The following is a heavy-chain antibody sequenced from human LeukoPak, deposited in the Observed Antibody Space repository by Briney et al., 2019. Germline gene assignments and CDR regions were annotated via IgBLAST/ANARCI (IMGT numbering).Heavy chain of an antibody. J-gene: IGHJ4*02. Sequence: ASVKVSCKTSGYTFTGYYMHWVRQAPGQGLEWMGWINPNSGGTNYAQKFQGRATMTRDTPISTAYMELSRLRSDDTAVYYCARDQGAARPEYYFDYWGQGTLVTVSS. V-gene: IGHV1-2*02. CDR3: ARDQGAARPEYYFDY. CDR1: GYTFTGYY. D-gene: IGHD6-6*01. CDR2: INPNSGGT.